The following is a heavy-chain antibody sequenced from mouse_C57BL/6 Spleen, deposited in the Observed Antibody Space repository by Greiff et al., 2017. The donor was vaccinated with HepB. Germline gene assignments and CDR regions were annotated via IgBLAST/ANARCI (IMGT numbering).Heavy chain of an antibody. Sequence: QVHVKQSGPELVKPGASVKLSCKASGYTFTSYDINWVKQRPGQGLEWIGWIYPRDGSTKYNEKFKGKATLTVDTSSSTAYMELHSLTSEDSAVYFCARRAQATSYAMDYWGQGTSVTVSS. V-gene: IGHV1-85*01. D-gene: IGHD3-2*02. CDR2: IYPRDGST. CDR1: GYTFTSYD. CDR3: ARRAQATSYAMDY. J-gene: IGHJ4*01.